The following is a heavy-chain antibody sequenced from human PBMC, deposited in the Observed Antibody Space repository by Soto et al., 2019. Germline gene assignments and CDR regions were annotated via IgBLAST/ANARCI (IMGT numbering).Heavy chain of an antibody. J-gene: IGHJ4*02. Sequence: QVQLVQSGAEVKKPGSSVKVSCKASGGTFSSYAISWVRQAPGQGLEWMGGIIPIFGTANYAQKFQGRVTITADESTNTAYMELSSLSSEDTAVYYCAREEMATTTFRYFDYWGQGTLVTVSS. V-gene: IGHV1-69*12. CDR1: GGTFSSYA. CDR3: AREEMATTTFRYFDY. D-gene: IGHD5-12*01. CDR2: IIPIFGTA.